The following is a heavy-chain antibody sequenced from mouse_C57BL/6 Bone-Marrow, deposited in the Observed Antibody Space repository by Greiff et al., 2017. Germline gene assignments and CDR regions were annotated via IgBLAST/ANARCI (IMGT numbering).Heavy chain of an antibody. Sequence: DVMLVESGGGLVQPGGSLSLSCAASGFTFTDYYMSWVRQPPGKALEWLGFIRNKANGYTTEYSASVKGRFTIARDNSQSILYLQMNALRAEDSATYYCARHGNSFYAMDYWGQGTSVTVSS. V-gene: IGHV7-3*01. CDR3: ARHGNSFYAMDY. CDR1: GFTFTDYY. J-gene: IGHJ4*01. D-gene: IGHD2-1*01. CDR2: IRNKANGYTT.